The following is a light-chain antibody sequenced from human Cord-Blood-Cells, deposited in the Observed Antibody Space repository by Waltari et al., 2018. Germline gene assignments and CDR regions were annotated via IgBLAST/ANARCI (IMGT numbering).Light chain of an antibody. Sequence: SSDVGGYNYVSWYQQHPGKAPKLMIYDVSNRPSGVSNRFSGSKSGNTASLTISGLQAEDEADYYCSSYTSSSTRVFGGGTKLTVL. J-gene: IGLJ3*02. CDR2: DVS. CDR1: SSDVGGYNY. V-gene: IGLV2-14*04. CDR3: SSYTSSSTRV.